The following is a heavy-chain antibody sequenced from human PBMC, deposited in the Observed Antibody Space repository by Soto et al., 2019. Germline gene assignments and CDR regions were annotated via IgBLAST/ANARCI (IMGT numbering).Heavy chain of an antibody. CDR1: GYTFTSYA. V-gene: IGHV1-3*01. Sequence: ASVKVSCKASGYTFTSYAMHWVRQAPGQRLEWMGWINAGNGNTKYSQMFQGRVTITRDTSASTAYMELSSLRSEDTAVYYCAREGLSSSWSPRYYYGLDVWGQGTPVTVSS. CDR3: AREGLSSSWSPRYYYGLDV. J-gene: IGHJ6*02. CDR2: INAGNGNT. D-gene: IGHD6-13*01.